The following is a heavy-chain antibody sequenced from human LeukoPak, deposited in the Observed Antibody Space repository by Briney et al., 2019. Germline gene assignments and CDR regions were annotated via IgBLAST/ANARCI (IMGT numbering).Heavy chain of an antibody. CDR1: DGSISSYF. V-gene: IGHV4-4*07. Sequence: SETLSLTCTVSDGSISSYFWSWIRQPAGKGLEWIGRIYASGSTNYNPSLKSRVTISVDTSKNLFSLRLRSVTAADTAVYYCAREAYYYGSGGPGDYFHYYYMDLWGKGTTVIISS. J-gene: IGHJ6*03. D-gene: IGHD3-10*01. CDR2: IYASGST. CDR3: AREAYYYGSGGPGDYFHYYYMDL.